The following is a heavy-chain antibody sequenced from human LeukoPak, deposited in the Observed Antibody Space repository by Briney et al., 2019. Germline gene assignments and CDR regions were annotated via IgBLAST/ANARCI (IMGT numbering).Heavy chain of an antibody. CDR3: SRSDYGDYVDY. CDR1: GFTFSDYY. Sequence: GGSLRLSCAASGFTFSDYYMGWIRQAPGKGLEWVSYISSSGSTIYYADSVKGRFTISRDNAKNSLYLQMNSLRAEDTAVYYCSRSDYGDYVDYWGQGTLVTVSS. J-gene: IGHJ4*02. CDR2: ISSSGSTI. D-gene: IGHD4-17*01. V-gene: IGHV3-11*04.